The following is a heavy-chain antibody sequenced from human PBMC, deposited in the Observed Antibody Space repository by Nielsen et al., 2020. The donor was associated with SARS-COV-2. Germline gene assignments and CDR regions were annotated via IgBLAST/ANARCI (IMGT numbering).Heavy chain of an antibody. CDR3: ARHTLGYSSGWYFFFDY. Sequence: GGSLRLSCKTSGYTFSSYWIGWVRQMPGKGLEWMGIIYPDDFDTRYNPSFQGQVTISADKLITTAFLQWSSLKASDTAMYYCARHTLGYSSGWYFFFDYWGQGTLVTVSS. CDR2: IYPDDFDT. D-gene: IGHD6-19*01. CDR1: GYTFSSYW. J-gene: IGHJ4*02. V-gene: IGHV5-51*01.